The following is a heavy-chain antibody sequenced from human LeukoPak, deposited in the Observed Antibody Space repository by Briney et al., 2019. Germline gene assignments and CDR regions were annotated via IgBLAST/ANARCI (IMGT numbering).Heavy chain of an antibody. Sequence: SETLSLTCTVSGGSISSGDYYWSWIRQPPGKGLEWIGYIYYSGSTYYSPSLKSRVTISVDTSKNQFSLKLSSVTAADTAVYYCARDKQRDGIGYWGQGTLVTVSS. V-gene: IGHV4-30-4*01. D-gene: IGHD6-25*01. CDR2: IYYSGST. CDR1: GGSISSGDYY. J-gene: IGHJ4*02. CDR3: ARDKQRDGIGY.